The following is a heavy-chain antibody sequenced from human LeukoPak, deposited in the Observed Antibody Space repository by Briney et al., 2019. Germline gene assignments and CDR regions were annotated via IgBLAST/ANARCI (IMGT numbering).Heavy chain of an antibody. CDR2: IYYSGST. D-gene: IGHD4-11*01. CDR1: GGSISNYY. Sequence: SETLSLTCTVSGGSISNYYWSWIRQPPGKGLEWIGYIYYSGSTNYNPSLKSRVTISVGTSKNQFSLKPSSVTAADTAVYYCARDVTTSYYFDYWGQGTLVTVSS. V-gene: IGHV4-59*12. J-gene: IGHJ4*02. CDR3: ARDVTTSYYFDY.